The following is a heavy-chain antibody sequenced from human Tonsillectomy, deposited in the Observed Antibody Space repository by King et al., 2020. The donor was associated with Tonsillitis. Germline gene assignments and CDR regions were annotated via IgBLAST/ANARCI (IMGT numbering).Heavy chain of an antibody. CDR3: PKDRDSGGSSWYGSFDY. CDR2: ISGSGGST. Sequence: VQLVESGGGLVQPGGSLRLSCAASGFTFSSYAMSWVRQAPGKGLEWVSAISGSGGSTYYADSVKGRFTISRDNSKNTLYLQMNSLRAEDTAVYYCPKDRDSGGSSWYGSFDYWGQGTLVTVSS. D-gene: IGHD6-13*01. J-gene: IGHJ4*02. CDR1: GFTFSSYA. V-gene: IGHV3-23*04.